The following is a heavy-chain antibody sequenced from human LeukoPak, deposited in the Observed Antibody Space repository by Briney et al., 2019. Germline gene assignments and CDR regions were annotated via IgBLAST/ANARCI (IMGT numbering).Heavy chain of an antibody. Sequence: GDSLKISCKASGYSFTSYWIGWVRQMPGKGLEWMGIIYPGDSDTRYSPSFQGQVTISADKSISTAYLQWSSLKASDTAMYYCARHGLSDDYVWGSYRSQPDYWGQGTLVTVSS. V-gene: IGHV5-51*01. CDR3: ARHGLSDDYVWGSYRSQPDY. CDR2: IYPGDSDT. CDR1: GYSFTSYW. J-gene: IGHJ4*02. D-gene: IGHD3-16*02.